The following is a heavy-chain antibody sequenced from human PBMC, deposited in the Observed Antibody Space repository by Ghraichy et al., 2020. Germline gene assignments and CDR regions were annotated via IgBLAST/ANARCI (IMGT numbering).Heavy chain of an antibody. J-gene: IGHJ5*02. D-gene: IGHD5-24*01. V-gene: IGHV3-11*06. CDR2: ISSSSSYT. CDR3: ARVISSWEMAPQSGWFDP. CDR1: GFTFSDYY. Sequence: GGSLRLSCAASGFTFSDYYMSWIRQAPGKGLEWVSYISSSSSYTNYADSVKGRFTISRDNAKNSLYLQMNSLRAEDTAVYYCARVISSWEMAPQSGWFDPWGQGTLVTVSS.